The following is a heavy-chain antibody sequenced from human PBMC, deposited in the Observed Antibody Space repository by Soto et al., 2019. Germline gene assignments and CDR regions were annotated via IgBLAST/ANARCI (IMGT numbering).Heavy chain of an antibody. J-gene: IGHJ4*02. Sequence: SETLSLTCSVSGAPITRDHYSWSGIRHLPGKGLEWIGSIYDSGTTKFNPSLTSRLALSVDTSKNQFSLKLSSVTAADAAVYYCALARGPTRALDYSDPRLLVTVFS. CDR1: GAPITRDHYS. D-gene: IGHD3-10*01. V-gene: IGHV4-31*03. CDR3: ALARGPTRALDY. CDR2: IYDSGTT.